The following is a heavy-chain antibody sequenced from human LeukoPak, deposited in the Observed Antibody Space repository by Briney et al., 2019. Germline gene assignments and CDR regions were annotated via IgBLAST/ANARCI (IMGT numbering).Heavy chain of an antibody. CDR2: ISAYNGNT. J-gene: IGHJ4*02. CDR1: GYTFTSNG. Sequence: ASVKVSCKASGYTFTSNGISWVRQAPGQGLEWMGWISAYNGNTNYAQKLQGRVTMTTDTSTSTAYMELRSLRSDDTAVYYCERCVWFGELNYWGQGTLVTVSS. V-gene: IGHV1-18*01. D-gene: IGHD3-10*01. CDR3: ERCVWFGELNY.